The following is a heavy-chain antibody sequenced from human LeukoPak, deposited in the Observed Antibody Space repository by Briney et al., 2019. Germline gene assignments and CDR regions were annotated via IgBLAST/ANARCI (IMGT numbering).Heavy chain of an antibody. D-gene: IGHD4-11*01. J-gene: IGHJ4*02. V-gene: IGHV3-53*01. CDR2: IYSGGNT. CDR3: AKVRPTQIDY. CDR1: GFTVSNTY. Sequence: TGGSLRLSCAVSGFTVSNTYMSWVRQAPGKGLEWVSIIYSGGNTYYADSVKGRFTISRDNSKNILFLQMNSLRAEDTAVYYCAKVRPTQIDYWGGGIVVTVSS.